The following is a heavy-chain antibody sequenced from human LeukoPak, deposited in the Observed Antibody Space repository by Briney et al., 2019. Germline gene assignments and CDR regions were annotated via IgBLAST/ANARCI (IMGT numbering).Heavy chain of an antibody. CDR3: ARGGSYSSSWAEYFQH. CDR2: IWYDGSNK. V-gene: IGHV3-33*01. D-gene: IGHD6-13*01. Sequence: GGSLRLSCAASGFTFSRYGMHWVRQAPGKGLEWVAVIWYDGSNKYYAESVKGRFTISRDNSKNTLYLQMNSLRAEDTAVYYCARGGSYSSSWAEYFQHWGQGTLVTVSS. J-gene: IGHJ1*01. CDR1: GFTFSRYG.